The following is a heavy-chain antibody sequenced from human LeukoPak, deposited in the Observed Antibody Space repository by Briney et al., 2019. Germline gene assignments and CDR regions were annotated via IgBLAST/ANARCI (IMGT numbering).Heavy chain of an antibody. CDR3: ARKSEYDFWSGYLDY. CDR2: INTDGSST. CDR1: GFTFSSYW. Sequence: QPGGSLRLSCAASGFTFSSYWMHWVRQAPGKGLVWVSRINTDGSSTSYADSVKGRFTISRDNAKNTLYLQMNSLRAEDTAVYYCARKSEYDFWSGYLDYWGQGTLVTVSS. V-gene: IGHV3-74*01. D-gene: IGHD3-3*01. J-gene: IGHJ4*02.